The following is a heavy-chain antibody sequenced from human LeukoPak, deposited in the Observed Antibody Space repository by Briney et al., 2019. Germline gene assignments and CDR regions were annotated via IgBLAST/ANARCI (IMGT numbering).Heavy chain of an antibody. CDR3: ATRYFDWLLGDFDY. CDR2: ISGSGGST. D-gene: IGHD3-9*01. CDR1: GFTFSSYA. V-gene: IGHV3-23*01. J-gene: IGHJ4*02. Sequence: RGSLRLSCAASGFTFSSYAMSWVRQAPGKGLEWVSAISGSGGSTYYADSVKGRFTISRDNSKNTLYLQMNSLRAEDTAVYYCATRYFDWLLGDFDYWGQGTLVTVSS.